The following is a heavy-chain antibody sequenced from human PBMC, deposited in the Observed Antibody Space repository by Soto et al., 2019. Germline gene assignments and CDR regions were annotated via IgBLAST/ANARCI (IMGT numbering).Heavy chain of an antibody. CDR3: ARGYGSGSYYNNYYYYGMDV. J-gene: IGHJ6*02. Sequence: SETLSLTCTVSGGSISGYYWSWIRQPPGKGLEWIGYIYYSGSTNYNPSLKSRVTISVDTSKNQFSLKLSSVTAADTAVYYCARGYGSGSYYNNYYYYGMDVWGQGTTVTVSS. CDR2: IYYSGST. CDR1: GGSISGYY. D-gene: IGHD3-10*01. V-gene: IGHV4-59*01.